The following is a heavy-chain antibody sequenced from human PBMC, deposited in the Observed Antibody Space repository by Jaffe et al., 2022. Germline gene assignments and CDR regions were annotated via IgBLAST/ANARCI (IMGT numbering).Heavy chain of an antibody. V-gene: IGHV3-66*02. D-gene: IGHD3-22*01. Sequence: EVQLVESGGGLVQPGGSLRLSCAASGFTVSSNYMSWVRQAPGKGLEWVSVIYSGGSTYYADSVKGRFTISRDNSKNTLYLQMNSLRAEDTAVYYCARFQYYDSSGYYPMNAFDIWGQGTMVTVSS. CDR3: ARFQYYDSSGYYPMNAFDI. J-gene: IGHJ3*02. CDR2: IYSGGST. CDR1: GFTVSSNY.